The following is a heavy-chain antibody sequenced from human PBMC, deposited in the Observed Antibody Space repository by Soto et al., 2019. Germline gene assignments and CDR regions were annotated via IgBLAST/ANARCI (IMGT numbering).Heavy chain of an antibody. V-gene: IGHV1-46*03. CDR2: INPSGGST. J-gene: IGHJ4*02. CDR3: ARDPLGFWSGYIN. CDR1: GYTFTSYY. Sequence: QVQLVQSGAEVKKPGVSVKVACKASGYTFTSYYMHRVRQAPGQGLEWMGIINPSGGSTSYAQKFQGRATMTRDTSTSTVYMELSSLRSEDTAVYYCARDPLGFWSGYINWGQGTLVTVPS. D-gene: IGHD3-3*01.